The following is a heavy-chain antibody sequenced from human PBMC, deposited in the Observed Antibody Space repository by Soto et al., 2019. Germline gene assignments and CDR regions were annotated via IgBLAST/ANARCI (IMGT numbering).Heavy chain of an antibody. J-gene: IGHJ4*02. D-gene: IGHD6-13*01. Sequence: ESGGGVVQPGRSLRLSCAASGFTFSTHAMHWVRQAPGKGLECVAIVSFDGSNKYYADSVKGRLTISRDNSKNTLYLQMSGLTPEDTAFYYCARDQTGITTAGGGRIDHWGQGTLVTVSS. V-gene: IGHV3-30-3*01. CDR1: GFTFSTHA. CDR2: VSFDGSNK. CDR3: ARDQTGITTAGGGRIDH.